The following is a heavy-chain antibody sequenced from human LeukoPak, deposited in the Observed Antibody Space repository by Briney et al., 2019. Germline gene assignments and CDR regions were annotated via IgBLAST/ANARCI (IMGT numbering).Heavy chain of an antibody. CDR3: ARDPLAAAGTYFDY. J-gene: IGHJ4*02. D-gene: IGHD6-13*01. Sequence: GGSLRLSCAASGFTVSSNYMSWVRQAPGKGLEWVSSISSSSSYIYYADSVKGRFTISRDNAKNSLYLQMNSLRAEDTAVYYCARDPLAAAGTYFDYWGQGTLVTVSS. CDR2: ISSSSSYI. V-gene: IGHV3-21*01. CDR1: GFTVSSNY.